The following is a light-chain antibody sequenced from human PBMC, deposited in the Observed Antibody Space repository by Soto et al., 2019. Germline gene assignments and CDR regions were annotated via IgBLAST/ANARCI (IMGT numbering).Light chain of an antibody. CDR1: QSVSSSY. J-gene: IGKJ2*01. CDR3: QQYGSSPRT. CDR2: GAS. V-gene: IGKV3-20*01. Sequence: EIVLTQSPGTLSFSPGERATLSCRASQSVSSSYLAWYQQKPGQAPRLLIYGASSRPTGIPDRFSGSWSGTDFTLTISRLEPEAFAVYYCQQYGSSPRTFGQGTKLEIK.